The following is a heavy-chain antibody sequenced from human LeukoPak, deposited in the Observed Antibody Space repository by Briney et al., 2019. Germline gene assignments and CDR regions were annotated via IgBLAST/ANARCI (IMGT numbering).Heavy chain of an antibody. CDR3: ANDLAVNGY. Sequence: GGSLRLSCAASGFTFNSYGMHWVRQAPGKGLEWVAVISYDGSNKYYADSVKGRFTITRDNSKNTLYLQMNSLRAEDTAVYYCANDLAVNGYWGQGTLVTVSS. CDR2: ISYDGSNK. J-gene: IGHJ4*02. CDR1: GFTFNSYG. D-gene: IGHD2-21*01. V-gene: IGHV3-30*18.